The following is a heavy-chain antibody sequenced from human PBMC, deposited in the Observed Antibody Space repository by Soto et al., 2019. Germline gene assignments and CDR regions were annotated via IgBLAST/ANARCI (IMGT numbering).Heavy chain of an antibody. J-gene: IGHJ5*02. D-gene: IGHD2-21*01. V-gene: IGHV1-8*01. Sequence: QVQLVQSGAEVKKPGASVKVACKASGYTFTSYDINWVRQATGQGLEWMGWMNPNSANTGYAQKFQGRLTMTTHTSISTAYMELSSLRSEDSAVFYCALSDGYNRNWFAPWGQGTLVTAS. CDR3: ALSDGYNRNWFAP. CDR2: MNPNSANT. CDR1: GYTFTSYD.